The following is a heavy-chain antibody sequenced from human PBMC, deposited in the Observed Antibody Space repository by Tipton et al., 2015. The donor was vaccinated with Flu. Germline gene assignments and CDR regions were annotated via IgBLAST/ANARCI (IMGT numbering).Heavy chain of an antibody. D-gene: IGHD3-3*01. CDR3: ARGRLGVVIPWYFDL. V-gene: IGHV3-13*01. Sequence: SLRLSCAASGFTFSSYDMHWVRQATGKGLEWVSAIGTAGDTYYPGSVKGRFTISRENAKNSLYLQMNSLRAGDTAVYYCARGRLGVVIPWYFDLWGRGTLVTVSS. CDR1: GFTFSSYD. J-gene: IGHJ2*01. CDR2: IGTAGDT.